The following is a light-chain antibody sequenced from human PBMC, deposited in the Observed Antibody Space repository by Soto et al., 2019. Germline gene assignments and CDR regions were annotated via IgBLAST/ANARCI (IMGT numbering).Light chain of an antibody. V-gene: IGKV3-11*01. J-gene: IGKJ5*01. CDR3: QQRSNWPIT. CDR1: QSVSSY. Sequence: IVLTQSPVTLSLSPGERATLSCRASQSVSSYLAWYQQKPGQAPRLLIYDASNRATGIPARFSGSGSGTDFTLTISSLEPEDFAVYYCQQRSNWPITFGQGRRLEI. CDR2: DAS.